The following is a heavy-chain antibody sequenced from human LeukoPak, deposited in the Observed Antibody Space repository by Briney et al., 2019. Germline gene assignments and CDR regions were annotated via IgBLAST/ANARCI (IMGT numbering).Heavy chain of an antibody. Sequence: ASVKVSCKASGVTFSSYAISWVRQAPGQGLEWMGGIIPMFGTTNYAQKFQGRVTLTRDMSTSTDYLELSSLRSEDTAVYYCARDNSVRDEAWWFNPWGQGTLVTVSS. CDR1: GVTFSSYA. J-gene: IGHJ5*02. CDR3: ARDNSVRDEAWWFNP. CDR2: IIPMFGTT. D-gene: IGHD5-24*01. V-gene: IGHV1-69*05.